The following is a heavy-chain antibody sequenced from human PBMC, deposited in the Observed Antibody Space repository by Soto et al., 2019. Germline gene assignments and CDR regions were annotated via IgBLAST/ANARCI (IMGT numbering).Heavy chain of an antibody. D-gene: IGHD2-2*01. Sequence: EVQLVESGGGLVQPGGSLRLSCAASGFTFSSYWMSWVRQAPGKGLEWVANIKQDGSEKYYVDSVKGRFTISRDNAKNSLYLQMNSLRAEDTAVYYCAREGFVVVPAAIGYYYGMDVWGQGTTVTVSS. CDR3: AREGFVVVPAAIGYYYGMDV. CDR1: GFTFSSYW. CDR2: IKQDGSEK. V-gene: IGHV3-7*01. J-gene: IGHJ6*02.